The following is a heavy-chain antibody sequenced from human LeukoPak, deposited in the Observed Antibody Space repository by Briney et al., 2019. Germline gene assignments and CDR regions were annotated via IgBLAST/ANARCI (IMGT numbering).Heavy chain of an antibody. J-gene: IGHJ4*02. CDR2: ISSSGSTI. CDR3: ASLRGFPDY. D-gene: IGHD3-10*01. Sequence: GGSLRLSCAASGFTLSSYEMNWVRQAPGKGLEWVSYISSSGSTIYYADSVKGRFTISRDNAKNSLYLQMNSLRAEDTAVYYCASLRGFPDYWGQGTLVTVSS. V-gene: IGHV3-48*03. CDR1: GFTLSSYE.